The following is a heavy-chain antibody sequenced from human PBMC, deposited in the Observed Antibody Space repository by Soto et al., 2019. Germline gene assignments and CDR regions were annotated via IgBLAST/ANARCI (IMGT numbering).Heavy chain of an antibody. J-gene: IGHJ4*02. CDR3: ARDIKDGPGVYYFAY. Sequence: GASVKVSCKASGYTFTSYYMHWVRQAPGQGLEWMGIINPSGGSTSYAQKFQGRVTMTRDTSTSTVYMELSSLRSEDTAVYYCARDIKDGPGVYYFAYWGQGTLVTVSS. CDR2: INPSGGST. CDR1: GYTFTSYY. V-gene: IGHV1-46*03. D-gene: IGHD6-13*01.